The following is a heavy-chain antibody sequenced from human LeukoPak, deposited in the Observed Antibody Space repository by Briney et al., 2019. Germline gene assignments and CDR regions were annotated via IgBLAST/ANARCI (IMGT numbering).Heavy chain of an antibody. Sequence: PGGSLSLSCAASGFTFSSYGMHWVRQAPGKGLEWVAFIRYDGSNKYYADSVKGRFTISRDNSKNTLYLQMNSLRAEDTAVYYCAKDNDRNYYYHFDYWGQGTLVTVSS. CDR2: IRYDGSNK. CDR1: GFTFSSYG. D-gene: IGHD3-10*01. V-gene: IGHV3-30*02. CDR3: AKDNDRNYYYHFDY. J-gene: IGHJ4*02.